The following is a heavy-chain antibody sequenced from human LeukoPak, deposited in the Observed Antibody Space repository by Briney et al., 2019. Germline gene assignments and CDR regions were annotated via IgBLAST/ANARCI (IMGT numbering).Heavy chain of an antibody. Sequence: PSETLSLTCTVSGGSISSSSYYWGWIRQPPGKGLEWIGSIYYSGSTYYNPSLKSRVTISVDTSKNQFSLKLSSVTAADTAVYYCARSSHYYGSGSYYNAWFDPWGQGTLVTVSS. J-gene: IGHJ5*02. CDR2: IYYSGST. CDR3: ARSSHYYGSGSYYNAWFDP. CDR1: GGSISSSSYY. V-gene: IGHV4-39*07. D-gene: IGHD3-10*01.